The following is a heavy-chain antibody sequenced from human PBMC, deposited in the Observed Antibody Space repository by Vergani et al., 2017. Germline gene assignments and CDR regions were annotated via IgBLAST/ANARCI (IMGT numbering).Heavy chain of an antibody. CDR1: GFTFSSYE. D-gene: IGHD3-22*01. CDR2: ISSSGSTI. V-gene: IGHV3-48*03. Sequence: EVQLVESGGGLVQPGGSLRLSCAASGFTFSSYEMNWVRPAPGKGLEWVSYISSSGSTIYYADSVKGRLTMSRDNAKNSLYLQMNSLRAEDTAVYYCARGGYYDSSGYYRPDYWGQGTLVTVSS. CDR3: ARGGYYDSSGYYRPDY. J-gene: IGHJ4*02.